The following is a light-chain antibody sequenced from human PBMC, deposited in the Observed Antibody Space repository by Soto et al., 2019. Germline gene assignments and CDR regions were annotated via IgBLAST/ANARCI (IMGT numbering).Light chain of an antibody. V-gene: IGLV1-47*01. J-gene: IGLJ2*01. CDR1: SSNIGSNY. Sequence: QSVLTQPPSASGTPGQSVTISCSGSSSNIGSNYVYWYQQLPGTAPKLLLYSNNQRPSGVPDRFSGSKSGTSASLAISGLRSEDEADYYCAAWDDSLSAVVFGGGTQVTVL. CDR3: AAWDDSLSAVV. CDR2: SNN.